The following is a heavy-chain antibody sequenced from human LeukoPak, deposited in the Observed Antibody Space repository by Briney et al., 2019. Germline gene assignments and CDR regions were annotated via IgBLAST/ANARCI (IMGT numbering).Heavy chain of an antibody. CDR2: MNPNSGNT. Sequence: GASVKVSCKASGYTFTSYDINWVRQATGQGLEWMGWMNPNSGNTGYAQKFQGRVTITRNTSISTAYMELSSLRSEDTAVYYCARGPGYNWNYVVVFDYWGQGTLVTVSS. D-gene: IGHD1-7*01. V-gene: IGHV1-8*03. CDR3: ARGPGYNWNYVVVFDY. J-gene: IGHJ4*02. CDR1: GYTFTSYD.